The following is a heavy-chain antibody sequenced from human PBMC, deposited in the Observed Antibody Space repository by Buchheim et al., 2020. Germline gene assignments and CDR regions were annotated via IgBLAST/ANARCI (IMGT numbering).Heavy chain of an antibody. CDR2: IYYSGST. D-gene: IGHD3-22*01. CDR1: GGSVSSGSYY. J-gene: IGHJ4*02. CDR3: ARAPYYDSVVGGNYPDY. Sequence: QVQLQESGPGLVKPSETLSLTCTVSGGSVSSGSYYWSWIRQPPGKGLEWIGYIYYSGSTNYNPSLKSRVTISVDPSKNQFPLKLSSVTAADTAVYYCARAPYYDSVVGGNYPDYWGQGTL. V-gene: IGHV4-61*01.